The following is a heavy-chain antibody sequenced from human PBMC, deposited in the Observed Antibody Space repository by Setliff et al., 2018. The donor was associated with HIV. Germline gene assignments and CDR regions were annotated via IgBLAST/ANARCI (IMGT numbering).Heavy chain of an antibody. D-gene: IGHD1-26*01. V-gene: IGHV4-59*11. CDR1: GVSISSQY. CDR3: AREARYSGDGFHYYYYYTDV. Sequence: PSETLSLTCAVSGVSISSQYWSWIRQPPGKGLEWIGFVYYSVNYNYNPSLKSRVTISVDTSKNQFSLRLSPVTAADTAVYYCAREARYSGDGFHYYYYYTDVWGKGATVTVSS. J-gene: IGHJ6*03. CDR2: VYYSVNY.